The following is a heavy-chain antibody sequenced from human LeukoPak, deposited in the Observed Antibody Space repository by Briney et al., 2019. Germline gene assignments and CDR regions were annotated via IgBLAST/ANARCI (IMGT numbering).Heavy chain of an antibody. V-gene: IGHV1-18*01. CDR2: ISAYNGNT. CDR3: ARVDSSGYYRPFDY. Sequence: ASVKVSCKASGYTFTSYDICRVRQAPGQGLEWMGWISAYNGNTNSAQKLQGRVTMTTDTSTSTAYMELRSLRSDDTAVYYCARVDSSGYYRPFDYWGQGTLVTVSS. CDR1: GYTFTSYD. D-gene: IGHD3-22*01. J-gene: IGHJ4*02.